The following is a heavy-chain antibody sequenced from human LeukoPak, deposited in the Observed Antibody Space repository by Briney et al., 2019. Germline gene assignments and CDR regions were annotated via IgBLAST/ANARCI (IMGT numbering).Heavy chain of an antibody. Sequence: SETLSLTCTVSGGSISSYYRSWIQQPPGKGLEWIGYIYYSGSTNYNPSLKSRVTISVDTSKNQFSLKLSSVTAADTAVYYCAITIFGVVPTYYFDYWGQGTLVTVSS. CDR1: GGSISSYY. V-gene: IGHV4-59*01. J-gene: IGHJ4*02. CDR3: AITIFGVVPTYYFDY. CDR2: IYYSGST. D-gene: IGHD3-3*01.